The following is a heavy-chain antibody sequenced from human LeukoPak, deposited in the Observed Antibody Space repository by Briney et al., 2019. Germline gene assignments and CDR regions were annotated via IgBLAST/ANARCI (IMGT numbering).Heavy chain of an antibody. CDR1: GFSFSLYT. CDR3: ARDLGRLPNRFDP. CDR2: IGVGSTTYT. Sequence: AGSLRLSCAASGFSFSLYTMNWVRHAPGKGLEWGSSIGVGSTTYTYYIESVKGRFTISRDGAKNSPFRQMSTLRAEESAVYNSARDLGRLPNRFDPWGQGTLVTVSS. J-gene: IGHJ5*02. V-gene: IGHV3-21*01.